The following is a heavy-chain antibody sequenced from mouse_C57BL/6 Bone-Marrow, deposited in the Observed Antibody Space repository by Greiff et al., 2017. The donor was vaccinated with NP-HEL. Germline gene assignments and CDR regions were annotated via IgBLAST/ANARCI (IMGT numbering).Heavy chain of an antibody. Sequence: EVQLQQSGPVLVKPGASVKMSCKASGYTFTDYYMNWVKQSHGKSLEWIGVINPYNGGTSYNQKFKGKATLTVDKSSSTAYMELNSLTSEDSAVYYCARSGGLGAWFAYWGQGTLVTVSA. V-gene: IGHV1-19*01. D-gene: IGHD2-4*01. CDR2: INPYNGGT. CDR3: ARSGGLGAWFAY. J-gene: IGHJ3*01. CDR1: GYTFTDYY.